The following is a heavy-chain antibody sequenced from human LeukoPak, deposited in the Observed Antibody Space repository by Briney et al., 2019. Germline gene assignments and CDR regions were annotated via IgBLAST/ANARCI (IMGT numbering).Heavy chain of an antibody. D-gene: IGHD3-10*01. CDR3: ARGGDYYGSGSPLLDH. CDR2: IYYSGST. V-gene: IGHV4-59*01. Sequence: SETLSLTCTVSGGSISSYYWSWIRQPPGKGLEWIGYIYYSGSTNYNPSLKSRVTISVDTSKNQFSLKLSSVTAADTAVYYCARGGDYYGSGSPLLDHWGQGTLVTVSS. CDR1: GGSISSYY. J-gene: IGHJ4*02.